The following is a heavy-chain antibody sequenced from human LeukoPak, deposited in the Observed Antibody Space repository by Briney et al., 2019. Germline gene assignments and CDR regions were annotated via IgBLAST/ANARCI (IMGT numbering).Heavy chain of an antibody. J-gene: IGHJ4*02. D-gene: IGHD6-13*01. Sequence: AGGSLRLSCTASGFTFDDYAMHWVRQAPGKGLEWVSGISWNSGSIGYADSVKGRFTISRDNAKNSLYLQMNSLRAEDTALYYCATAGTATAEFDYWGQGTLVTVSS. CDR1: GFTFDDYA. CDR3: ATAGTATAEFDY. V-gene: IGHV3-9*01. CDR2: ISWNSGSI.